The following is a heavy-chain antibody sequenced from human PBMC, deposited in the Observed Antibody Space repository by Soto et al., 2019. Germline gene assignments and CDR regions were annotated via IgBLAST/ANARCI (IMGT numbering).Heavy chain of an antibody. J-gene: IGHJ3*02. V-gene: IGHV2-5*02. CDR3: AHRPYGYQLRKAFDI. CDR2: IYWDDDK. D-gene: IGHD2-2*01. Sequence: QITLKESGPTLVKPTQTLTLTCTFSGFSLSTSGVGVGWIRQPPGKALEWLALIYWDDDKRYRPSLKSRLTITKDTAKNQVVLTMTNMDPVDTATYCCAHRPYGYQLRKAFDIWGQGTMVTVSS. CDR1: GFSLSTSGVG.